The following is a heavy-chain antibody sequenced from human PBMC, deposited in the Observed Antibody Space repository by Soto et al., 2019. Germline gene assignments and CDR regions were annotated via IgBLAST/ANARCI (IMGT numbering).Heavy chain of an antibody. V-gene: IGHV3-30-3*01. CDR2: ISYDGSNK. D-gene: IGHD3-22*01. CDR1: GFTFSSYA. CDR3: ARGTGSSGYYPSDY. Sequence: PGESLKISCAASGFTFSSYAMHWVRQAPGKGLEWVAVISYDGSNKYYADSVKGRFTISRDNSKNTLYLQMNSLRAEDTAVYYCARGTGSSGYYPSDYWGQGTLVTVSS. J-gene: IGHJ4*02.